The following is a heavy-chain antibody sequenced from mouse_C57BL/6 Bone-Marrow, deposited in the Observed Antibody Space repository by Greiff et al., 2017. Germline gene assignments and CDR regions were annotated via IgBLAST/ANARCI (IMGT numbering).Heavy chain of an antibody. J-gene: IGHJ4*01. CDR3: ARGYDYDYAMDY. CDR1: GYSFTDYY. Sequence: VQLQQPGPELVKPGASVKISCKASGYSFTDYYMNWVKQSNGKSLEWIGVINPNDGTTSYNQKFKGKATLTVDQSSSTAYMQLNSLTSEDSAVYYCARGYDYDYAMDYWGQGTSVTVSS. CDR2: INPNDGTT. D-gene: IGHD2-4*01. V-gene: IGHV1-39*01.